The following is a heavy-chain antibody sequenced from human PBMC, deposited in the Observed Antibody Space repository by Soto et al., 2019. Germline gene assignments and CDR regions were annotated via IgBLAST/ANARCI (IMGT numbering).Heavy chain of an antibody. V-gene: IGHV1-8*01. CDR2: MNPDSANT. D-gene: IGHD1-26*01. J-gene: IGHJ4*02. CDR3: ARAIRNELLSDY. Sequence: QVQLVQSGAEVKQPGASVKVSCRTSGYTFTNYDISWVRQATGQGLEWMGWMNPDSANTGYAQKFQGRVTMTRDTSISTAYMELNSLTSEDTAGYFCARAIRNELLSDYWGQGTLVTVSS. CDR1: GYTFTNYD.